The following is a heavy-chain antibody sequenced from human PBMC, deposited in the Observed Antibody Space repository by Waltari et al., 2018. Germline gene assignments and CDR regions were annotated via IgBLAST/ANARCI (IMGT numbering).Heavy chain of an antibody. CDR1: GGSFSGYY. D-gene: IGHD2-15*01. Sequence: QVQLQQWGAGRLKPSETLSLTCAVYGGSFSGYYWRRIRQPPGKGLEWIGEINHSGSTNYNPSLKSRVTISVDTSKNQFSLKLSSVTAADTAVYYCAREGSGGRLSGYFDYWGQGTLVTVSS. CDR2: INHSGST. CDR3: AREGSGGRLSGYFDY. J-gene: IGHJ4*02. V-gene: IGHV4-34*01.